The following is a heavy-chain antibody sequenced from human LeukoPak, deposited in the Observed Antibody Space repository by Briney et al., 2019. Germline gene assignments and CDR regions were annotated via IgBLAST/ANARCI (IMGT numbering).Heavy chain of an antibody. D-gene: IGHD2-2*01. V-gene: IGHV3-30*18. Sequence: GSLRLSCAASGFTFNNYGMHWVRQAPGKGLEWVAVISYDGRNIHYPDSVKGRFTISRDISTDTLWLQMDSLRTEDTAVYYCAKGPLRGTAAAIDYWGQGTLVTVSS. CDR3: AKGPLRGTAAAIDY. J-gene: IGHJ4*02. CDR1: GFTFNNYG. CDR2: ISYDGRNI.